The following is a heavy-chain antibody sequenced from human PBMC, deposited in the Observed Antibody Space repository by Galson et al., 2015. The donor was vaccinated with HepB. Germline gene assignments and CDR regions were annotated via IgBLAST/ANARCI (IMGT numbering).Heavy chain of an antibody. CDR2: IYYSGST. D-gene: IGHD3-10*01. CDR3: ARPMVRGVIAYAFDI. CDR1: GGSISSSSYY. Sequence: SETLSLTCTVSGGSISSSSYYWGWIRQPPGKGLEWIGSIYYSGSTYYNPSLKSRVTISVDTSKNQFSLKLSSVTAADTAVYYCARPMVRGVIAYAFDIWGQGTMVTVSS. J-gene: IGHJ3*02. V-gene: IGHV4-39*01.